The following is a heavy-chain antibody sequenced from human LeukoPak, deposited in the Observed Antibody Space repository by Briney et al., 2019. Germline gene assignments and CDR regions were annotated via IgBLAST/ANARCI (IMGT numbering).Heavy chain of an antibody. CDR2: INPNSGGT. Sequence: ASVKVSCKASGYTFTSYDINWVRQATGQGLEWMGWINPNSGGTNYAQKFQGWVTMTRDTSISTAYMELSRLRSDDTAVYYCARDPGGSFDAFDIWGQGTMVTVSS. CDR1: GYTFTSYD. V-gene: IGHV1-2*04. CDR3: ARDPGGSFDAFDI. J-gene: IGHJ3*02. D-gene: IGHD1-26*01.